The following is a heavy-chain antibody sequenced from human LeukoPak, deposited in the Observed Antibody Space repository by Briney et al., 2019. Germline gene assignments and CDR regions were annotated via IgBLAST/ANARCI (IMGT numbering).Heavy chain of an antibody. CDR3: VRDTGSGWDFDY. V-gene: IGHV3-43*02. CDR1: GFTFNAYA. J-gene: IGHJ4*02. D-gene: IGHD6-19*01. CDR2: VKGDGGTT. Sequence: GGSLRLSCAASGFTFNAYAMHWVRQAPGKGLEWVSLVKGDGGTTDYANSVKGRFTVSRDNTNNSLYLQMSNLRTEDTALYYCVRDTGSGWDFDYWGQGTLVTVSS.